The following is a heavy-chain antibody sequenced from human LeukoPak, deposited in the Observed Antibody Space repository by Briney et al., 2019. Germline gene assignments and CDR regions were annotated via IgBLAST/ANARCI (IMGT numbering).Heavy chain of an antibody. V-gene: IGHV1-46*01. CDR3: ARDRGYSGRRRPANYFDY. Sequence: ASVKVSCKASGYTFTSYYMHWVRQAPGQGLEGLGIINPSGGSTSYAQKFQGRVTMTRDTSTSTVYMELSSQRSENTAVYYCARDRGYSGRRRPANYFDYWGQGTLVTVSS. CDR2: INPSGGST. CDR1: GYTFTSYY. J-gene: IGHJ4*02. D-gene: IGHD5-12*01.